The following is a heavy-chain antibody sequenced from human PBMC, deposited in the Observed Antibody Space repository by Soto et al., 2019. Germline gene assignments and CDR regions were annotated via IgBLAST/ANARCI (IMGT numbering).Heavy chain of an antibody. V-gene: IGHV3-30-3*01. CDR3: ARGAIVLVPAAILGHLDY. Sequence: QVQLVESGGGVVQPGRSLRLSCAASGFTFSSYAMHWVRQAPGKGLEWVAVISYDGSNKYYADSVKGRFTISRDNSKNPLYLQMNSLRAEDTAVYYCARGAIVLVPAAILGHLDYWGQGTLVTVSS. J-gene: IGHJ4*02. CDR2: ISYDGSNK. CDR1: GFTFSSYA. D-gene: IGHD2-2*01.